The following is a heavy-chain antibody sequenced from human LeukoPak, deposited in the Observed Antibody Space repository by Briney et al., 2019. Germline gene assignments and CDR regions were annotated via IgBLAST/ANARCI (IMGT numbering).Heavy chain of an antibody. V-gene: IGHV3-23*01. D-gene: IGHD3-16*01. CDR1: GFTFSTYA. Sequence: AGGSLRLSCAASGFTFSTYAMTWVRQAPGKGLEWVSLISGTGGSTYYADSVKGRFTISRDNSKNTLYLQMNSLRAEDMAVYYCAKDGGQGADYWGQGTLVSVSS. CDR2: ISGTGGST. CDR3: AKDGGQGADY. J-gene: IGHJ4*02.